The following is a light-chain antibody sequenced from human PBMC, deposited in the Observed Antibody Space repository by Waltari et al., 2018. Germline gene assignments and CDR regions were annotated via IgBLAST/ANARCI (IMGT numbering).Light chain of an antibody. Sequence: SYELTQPPSVSVSPGQTARITCSGDALPKKYAYWYQQKSGQAPVLVIYEDIKRPTGLPERFSGSSSGTTATLTISGAHVEDEADYYCYSTDFSGHDRVFGGGTKLTVL. CDR3: YSTDFSGHDRV. V-gene: IGLV3-10*01. CDR2: EDI. CDR1: ALPKKY. J-gene: IGLJ3*02.